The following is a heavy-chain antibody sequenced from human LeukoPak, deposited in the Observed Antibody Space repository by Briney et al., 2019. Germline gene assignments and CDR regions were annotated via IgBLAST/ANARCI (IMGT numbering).Heavy chain of an antibody. CDR3: ATLYYYGSGSSKDAFDI. Sequence: GESLKISCKGSGYSFTSYWIGWVRQMPGKGLGWMGIIYPGDSDTRYSPSFQGQVTISADKSISTAYLQWSSLKASGTAMYYCATLYYYGSGSSKDAFDIWGQGTMVTVSS. CDR2: IYPGDSDT. J-gene: IGHJ3*02. CDR1: GYSFTSYW. D-gene: IGHD3-10*01. V-gene: IGHV5-51*01.